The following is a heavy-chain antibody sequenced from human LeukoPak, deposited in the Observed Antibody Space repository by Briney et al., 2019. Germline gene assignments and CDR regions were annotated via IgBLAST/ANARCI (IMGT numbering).Heavy chain of an antibody. Sequence: SETLSLTCTVSGYSISSGYYWAWIRQPPGKGLEWIGSIYHSGSTYYNPSLKSRVTISVDTSKNQFSLKLSSVTAADTAVYYCASPFYDSSGYWGSGFDYWGQGTLVTVSS. CDR3: ASPFYDSSGYWGSGFDY. CDR1: GYSISSGYY. CDR2: IYHSGST. J-gene: IGHJ4*02. D-gene: IGHD3-22*01. V-gene: IGHV4-38-2*02.